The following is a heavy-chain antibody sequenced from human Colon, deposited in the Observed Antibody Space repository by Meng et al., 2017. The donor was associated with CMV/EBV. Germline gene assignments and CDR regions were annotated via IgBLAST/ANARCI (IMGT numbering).Heavy chain of an antibody. Sequence: GGSLRLSCAASGFTFSHYGMHWVHQAPGKGLEWAAFIRYDGSDAWYADFVKGRFTISRDNFKNTSYLQMNSLSAEDTALYYCAKDLMLGFGSGTQYYFDSWGQGTLVTVSS. V-gene: IGHV3-30*02. CDR1: GFTFSHYG. J-gene: IGHJ4*02. CDR2: IRYDGSDA. D-gene: IGHD3-10*01. CDR3: AKDLMLGFGSGTQYYFDS.